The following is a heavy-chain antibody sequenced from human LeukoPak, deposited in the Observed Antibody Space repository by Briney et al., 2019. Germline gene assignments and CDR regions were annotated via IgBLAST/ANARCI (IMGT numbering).Heavy chain of an antibody. CDR1: GGSISSHY. D-gene: IGHD5-12*01. CDR3: GRGPGEATIKE. V-gene: IGHV4-59*11. Sequence: PSETLSLTCSVSGGSISSHYWSWIRQTPGKGLECIGNIYYSGSTNYNPSLKSRVTISIDTAKNQFSLKLNSVTAADTAVYYCGRGPGEATIKEWGQGALVTVSS. CDR2: IYYSGST. J-gene: IGHJ4*02.